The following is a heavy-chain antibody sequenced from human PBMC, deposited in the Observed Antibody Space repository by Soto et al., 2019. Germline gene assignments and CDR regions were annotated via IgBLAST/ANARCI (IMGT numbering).Heavy chain of an antibody. CDR1: GGTFRSYS. D-gene: IGHD3-22*01. Sequence: SVKVSWNASGGTFRSYSISLVRQAPGQGLEWMGGIIPIFDITNYAQKFQGRVTITADESTSTAYMELSSLGSDDTAVYYCARPDEGGYSSNHHYYYALDVWGQGTTVTVSS. CDR3: ARPDEGGYSSNHHYYYALDV. CDR2: IIPIFDIT. V-gene: IGHV1-69*13. J-gene: IGHJ6*02.